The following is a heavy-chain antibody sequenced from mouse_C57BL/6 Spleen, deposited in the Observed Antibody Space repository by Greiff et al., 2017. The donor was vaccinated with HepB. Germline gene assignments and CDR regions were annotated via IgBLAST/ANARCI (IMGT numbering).Heavy chain of an antibody. CDR3: ARSGAYYSNYGFAY. J-gene: IGHJ3*01. CDR2: ISYDGSN. D-gene: IGHD2-5*01. CDR1: GYSITSGYY. Sequence: VQLKQSGPGLVKPSQSLSLTCSVTGYSITSGYYWNWIRQFPGNKLEWMGYISYDGSNNYNPSLKNRISITRDTSKNQFFLKLNSVTTEYTATYYCARSGAYYSNYGFAYWGQGTLVTVSA. V-gene: IGHV3-6*01.